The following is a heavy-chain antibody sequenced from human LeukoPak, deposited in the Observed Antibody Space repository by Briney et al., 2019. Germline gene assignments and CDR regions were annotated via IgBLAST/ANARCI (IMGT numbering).Heavy chain of an antibody. CDR3: AKGGKWDVTPFDY. Sequence: GGSLRLSCAASGFTFTSYSMNWVRQATGKGLEWVSTISGGGGSTYYADSVKGRFTISRDNSKNTLYLLVNSLRAEDTAVYYCAKGGKWDVTPFDYWGQGTLVTVSS. V-gene: IGHV3-23*01. CDR2: ISGGGGST. D-gene: IGHD1-26*01. CDR1: GFTFTSYS. J-gene: IGHJ4*02.